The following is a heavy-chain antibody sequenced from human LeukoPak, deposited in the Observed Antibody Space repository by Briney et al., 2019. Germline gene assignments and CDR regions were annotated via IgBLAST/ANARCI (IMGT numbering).Heavy chain of an antibody. D-gene: IGHD6-19*01. CDR3: ARAYSSGWDDAFDM. Sequence: GGSLRLSCSAFSGFWMSWVRQAPGMGLERVANINQDGSKTYYMDSVRGRFTISRDNAKGSFYLQMNSLRAEDTALYYCARAYSSGWDDAFDMWGQGTMVTVSS. V-gene: IGHV3-7*01. CDR2: INQDGSKT. J-gene: IGHJ3*02. CDR1: SGFW.